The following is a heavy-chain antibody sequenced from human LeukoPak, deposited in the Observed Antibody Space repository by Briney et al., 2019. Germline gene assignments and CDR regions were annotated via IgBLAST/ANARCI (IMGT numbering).Heavy chain of an antibody. CDR3: ARDIRGYYYGSGSQAWYFDL. D-gene: IGHD3-10*01. V-gene: IGHV1-18*01. Sequence: GASVKVSCKASGYTFTSYGISWGRQPPGQGLEWMGWISAYNGNTNYAQKLQGRVTMTTDTSTSTAYMELRSLRSDDTAVYYCARDIRGYYYGSGSQAWYFDLWGRGTLVTVSS. CDR1: GYTFTSYG. J-gene: IGHJ2*01. CDR2: ISAYNGNT.